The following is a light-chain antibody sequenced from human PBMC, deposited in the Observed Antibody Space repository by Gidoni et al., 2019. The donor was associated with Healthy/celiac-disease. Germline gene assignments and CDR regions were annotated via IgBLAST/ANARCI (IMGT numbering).Light chain of an antibody. V-gene: IGKV3-15*01. CDR2: GAS. CDR3: QQYKNWPPLT. CDR1: QSVSSN. Sequence: ILMTQSPATLSVSPGARATLSCRASQSVSSNLAWYQQKPGQAPRLLIYGASTRATGIPARFSGSGSGTEFTLTISSLQSEDFAVYYCQQYKNWPPLTFGGGTKVEIK. J-gene: IGKJ4*01.